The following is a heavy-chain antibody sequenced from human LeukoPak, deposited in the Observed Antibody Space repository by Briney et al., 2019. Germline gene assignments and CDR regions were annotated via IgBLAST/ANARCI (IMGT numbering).Heavy chain of an antibody. Sequence: GRSLRLSCAASGFAFSTYGMHWVRQAPGKGLEWVAVIWYDGSNKYYADSVKGRFTISRDNSKNMLYLQMNSLRAEDTAVYYCARALSTAARTTQFDYWGQGTLVTVSS. CDR2: IWYDGSNK. CDR3: ARALSTAARTTQFDY. D-gene: IGHD6-6*01. CDR1: GFAFSTYG. V-gene: IGHV3-33*01. J-gene: IGHJ4*02.